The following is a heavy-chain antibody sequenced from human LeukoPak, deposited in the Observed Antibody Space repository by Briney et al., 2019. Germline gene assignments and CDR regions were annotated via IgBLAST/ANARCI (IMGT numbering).Heavy chain of an antibody. CDR1: AFIFSGHW. CDR2: IKEDGSER. V-gene: IGHV3-7*03. CDR3: AREFEYSSSYFDY. Sequence: GGSLRLSCEGSAFIFSGHWMNWVRQTPGKGLEWVASIKEDGSERQYVDSVKGRFSISRNNTKGSLFLQLNSLRAEDTAVYYCAREFEYSSSYFDYWGQGTLVAVSS. J-gene: IGHJ4*02. D-gene: IGHD6-6*01.